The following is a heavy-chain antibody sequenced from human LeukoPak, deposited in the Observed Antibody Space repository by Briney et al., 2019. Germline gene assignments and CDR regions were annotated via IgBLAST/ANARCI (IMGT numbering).Heavy chain of an antibody. D-gene: IGHD6-19*01. CDR2: IYYSGST. CDR3: ARMVGIYSSDRYFDY. CDR1: GGSFSGYY. Sequence: SETLSLTCAVYGGSFSGYYWSWIRQPPGKGLEWIGYIYYSGSTNYNPSLKSRVTISVDTSKNQFSLKLSSVTAADTAVYYCARMVGIYSSDRYFDYWGQGTLVTVSS. V-gene: IGHV4-59*01. J-gene: IGHJ4*02.